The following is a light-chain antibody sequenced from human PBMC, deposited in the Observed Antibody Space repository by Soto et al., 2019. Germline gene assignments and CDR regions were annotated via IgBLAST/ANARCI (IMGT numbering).Light chain of an antibody. J-gene: IGKJ3*01. CDR2: DAS. CDR3: QQFNDYPFT. Sequence: AIQLTQSPSSLSASVGDRVTITCRASQGIGDAVAWYQQKPGRPPKLLIYDASRLESGVPSRFSGSGSGTDFTLAISSLQPEDFTTYYCQQFNDYPFTFGPGNRVDIK. V-gene: IGKV1D-13*01. CDR1: QGIGDA.